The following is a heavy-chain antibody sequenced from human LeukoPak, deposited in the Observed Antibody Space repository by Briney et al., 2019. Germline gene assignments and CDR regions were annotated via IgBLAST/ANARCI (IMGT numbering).Heavy chain of an antibody. Sequence: ASVKVSCKASGYTFTSYGISWVRQAPGQGLEWMGWINAYNGDTNYAQKLQGRVTMTTDTSTETAYMELRSLRSDDTAVYYCARDYGSRLVHVNSAFLKWGQGTLVTVSS. D-gene: IGHD3-10*01. V-gene: IGHV1-18*01. J-gene: IGHJ4*02. CDR1: GYTFTSYG. CDR3: ARDYGSRLVHVNSAFLK. CDR2: INAYNGDT.